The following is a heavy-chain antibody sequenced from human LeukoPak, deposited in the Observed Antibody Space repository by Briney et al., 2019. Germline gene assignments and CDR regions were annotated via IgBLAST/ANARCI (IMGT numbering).Heavy chain of an antibody. J-gene: IGHJ5*02. CDR3: ASHILTGYYHEWFDP. Sequence: GSLRLSCAASGFTVSSNYMSWVRQAPGKGLEWIGEIYHSGSTNYNPSLKSRVTISVDKSKNQFSLKLSSVTAADTAVYYCASHILTGYYHEWFDPWGQGTLVTVSS. CDR2: IYHSGST. V-gene: IGHV4-4*02. D-gene: IGHD3-9*01. CDR1: GFTVSSNY.